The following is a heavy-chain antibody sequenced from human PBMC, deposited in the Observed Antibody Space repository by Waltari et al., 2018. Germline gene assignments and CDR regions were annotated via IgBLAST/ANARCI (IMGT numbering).Heavy chain of an antibody. CDR2: FIPILGIA. V-gene: IGHV1-69*02. J-gene: IGHJ5*02. CDR1: GGTFSSYT. CDR3: ARKGAAAGNWFDP. D-gene: IGHD6-13*01. Sequence: QVQLVQSGAEVKKPGSSVKVSCKASGGTFSSYTISWVRQAPGQGLEWMGRFIPILGIANYAQKFQGRVTITADKSTSPAYMELSSLRSEDTAVYYCARKGAAAGNWFDPWGQGTLVTVSS.